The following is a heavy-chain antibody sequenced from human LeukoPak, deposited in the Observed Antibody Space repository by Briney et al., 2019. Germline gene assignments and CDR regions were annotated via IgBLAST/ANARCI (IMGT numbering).Heavy chain of an antibody. D-gene: IGHD3-10*01. CDR3: ARLGSNVFDH. V-gene: IGHV4-59*01. Sequence: PSETLSLTCTVSGGSISSYYWSWIRQPPGKGLEWIGYIYYSGSTNYNPSLKSRVTISVDTSKNQFSLKLSSVTAADPAVYYCARLGSNVFDHWGQGTLVTVSS. CDR2: IYYSGST. J-gene: IGHJ4*02. CDR1: GGSISSYY.